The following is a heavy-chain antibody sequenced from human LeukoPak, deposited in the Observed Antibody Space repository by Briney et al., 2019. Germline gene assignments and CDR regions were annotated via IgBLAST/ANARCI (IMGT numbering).Heavy chain of an antibody. CDR3: ARPSRSVSTAGAFDI. CDR2: IYTSGST. D-gene: IGHD5/OR15-5a*01. V-gene: IGHV4-4*07. CDR1: GGSISSYY. Sequence: PSETLSLTCTVSGGSISSYYWSWIRQPAGKGLEWIGRIYTSGSTNYNPSLKSRVTMSVDTSKNQFSLKLSSVTAADTAVYYCARPSRSVSTAGAFDIWGQGTMVIVSS. J-gene: IGHJ3*02.